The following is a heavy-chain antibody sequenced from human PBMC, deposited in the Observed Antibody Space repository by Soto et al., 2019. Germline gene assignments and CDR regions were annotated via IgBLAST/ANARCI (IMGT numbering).Heavy chain of an antibody. J-gene: IGHJ4*02. CDR1: GGSFSGYY. D-gene: IGHD3-3*01. V-gene: IGHV4-34*01. Sequence: SETLSLTCAFYGGSFSGYYWIWTRQPPGKGLEWIGEINHSGSTNYNPSLKSRVTISVDTSKNQFSLKLSSVTAADTAVYYCARGVPISDFWSGYEDGLDYWGQGTLVTVSS. CDR2: INHSGST. CDR3: ARGVPISDFWSGYEDGLDY.